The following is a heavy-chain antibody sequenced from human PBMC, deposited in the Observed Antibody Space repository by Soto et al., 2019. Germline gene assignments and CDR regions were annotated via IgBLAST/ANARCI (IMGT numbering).Heavy chain of an antibody. CDR1: GGTFSSYA. CDR2: IIPIFGTA. CDR3: AREGRTGNAFDI. J-gene: IGHJ3*02. V-gene: IGHV1-69*13. D-gene: IGHD3-9*01. Sequence: ASVKVSCKASGGTFSSYAISWVRQAPGQGLEWMGGIIPIFGTANYAQKFQGRVTITADESTSTAYMELSSLRSEDTAVYYCAREGRTGNAFDIWGQGTMVTVSS.